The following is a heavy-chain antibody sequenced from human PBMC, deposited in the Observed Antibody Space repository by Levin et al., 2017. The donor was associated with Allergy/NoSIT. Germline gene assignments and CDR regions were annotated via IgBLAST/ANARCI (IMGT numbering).Heavy chain of an antibody. D-gene: IGHD1-26*01. CDR2: ISGYNGNR. J-gene: IGHJ6*02. CDR3: ARDREGDFYYYGMDV. V-gene: IGHV1-18*01. CDR1: GYTFTSYG. Sequence: ASVKVSCKASGYTFTSYGISWVRQAPGQGLEWMGWISGYNGNRNYARKLQGRVTLTTDTSTSTAYMELRSLRYDDTAVYYCARDREGDFYYYGMDVWGQGTTVTVSS.